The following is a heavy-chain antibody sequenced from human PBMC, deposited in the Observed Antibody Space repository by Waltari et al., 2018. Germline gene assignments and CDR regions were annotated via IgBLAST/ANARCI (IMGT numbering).Heavy chain of an antibody. V-gene: IGHV4-39*01. J-gene: IGHJ1*01. CDR3: GRIAFGDDGGYFQH. CDR1: GGSISTNYN. D-gene: IGHD4-17*01. CDR2: MQYRGST. Sequence: VKPSETLSLTCTVSGGSISTNYNWGWIRQPPGKGLEWMGNMQYRGSTFYNPSLKSRVTISLDTSKNQFSLNLSSVSAADTAVYFCGRIAFGDDGGYFQHWGQGTLVTVSS.